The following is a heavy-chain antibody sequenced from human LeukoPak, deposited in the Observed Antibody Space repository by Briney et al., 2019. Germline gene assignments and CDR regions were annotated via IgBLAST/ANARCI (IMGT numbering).Heavy chain of an antibody. CDR3: ASTSGWFDP. J-gene: IGHJ5*02. Sequence: SETLSLTCTVSGGSISSYYWSWIRQPPGKGLEWIGSIYHSGSTYYNPSLKSRVTISVDTSKNQFSLKLSSVTAADTAVYYCASTSGWFDPWGQGTLVTVSS. D-gene: IGHD3-10*01. V-gene: IGHV4-59*08. CDR2: IYHSGST. CDR1: GGSISSYY.